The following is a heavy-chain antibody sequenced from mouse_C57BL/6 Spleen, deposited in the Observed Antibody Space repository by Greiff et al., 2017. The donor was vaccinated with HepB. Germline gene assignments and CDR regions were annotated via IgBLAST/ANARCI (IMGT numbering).Heavy chain of an antibody. Sequence: QVQLQQSGPELVKPGASVKISCKASGYAFSSSWMHWVKQRPGKGLEWIGRIYPGDGDTNYNGKFKGKATLTADKSSSTAYMQLSSLTSEDSAVYCCAREGNYGDYVDYWGQGTTLTVSS. V-gene: IGHV1-82*01. J-gene: IGHJ2*01. CDR2: IYPGDGDT. D-gene: IGHD1-1*02. CDR3: AREGNYGDYVDY. CDR1: GYAFSSSW.